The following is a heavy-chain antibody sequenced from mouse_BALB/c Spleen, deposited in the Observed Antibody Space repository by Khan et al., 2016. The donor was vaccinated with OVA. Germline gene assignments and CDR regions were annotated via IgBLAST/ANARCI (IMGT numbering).Heavy chain of an antibody. CDR1: GFTFSSYG. J-gene: IGHJ3*01. V-gene: IGHV5-6*01. CDR2: ISSGGSYT. Sequence: EVELVESGGDLVKPGGSLKLSCAASGFTFSSYGMSWVRQTPDKRLEWVATISSGGSYTYYPDSVKGRFTISRDNAKNTLYLQMSSLKSEDTAMYYCARPPRSTLISAWFAYWGQGTLVTVSA. D-gene: IGHD2-4*01. CDR3: ARPPRSTLISAWFAY.